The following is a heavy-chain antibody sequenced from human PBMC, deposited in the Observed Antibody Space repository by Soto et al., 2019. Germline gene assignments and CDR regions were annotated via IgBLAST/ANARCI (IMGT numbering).Heavy chain of an antibody. J-gene: IGHJ4*02. D-gene: IGHD4-17*01. CDR3: AKNYGARRDYFDY. V-gene: IGHV3-23*01. Sequence: GGSLRLSCAASGFTFSSYAMSWVRQAPGKGLEWVSTISGTGDSTYYADSVKGRFTISRDNSKNTLYLQMNSLRADDTAVYYCAKNYGARRDYFDYWGQGTLVTVSS. CDR1: GFTFSSYA. CDR2: ISGTGDST.